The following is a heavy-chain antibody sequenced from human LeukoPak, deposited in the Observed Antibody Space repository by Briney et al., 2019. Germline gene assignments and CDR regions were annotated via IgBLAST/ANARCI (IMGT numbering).Heavy chain of an antibody. CDR2: ISYDGSNK. V-gene: IGHV3-30-3*01. CDR1: GFTFSSYA. Sequence: GGSLRLSCAASGFTFSSYAMHWVRQAPGKGLEWVAVISYDGSNKYYADSVKGRFTISRDNSKNTLYLQMNSLRAEDTAVYYRAREGPHYFDYWGQGTLVTVSS. CDR3: AREGPHYFDY. J-gene: IGHJ4*02.